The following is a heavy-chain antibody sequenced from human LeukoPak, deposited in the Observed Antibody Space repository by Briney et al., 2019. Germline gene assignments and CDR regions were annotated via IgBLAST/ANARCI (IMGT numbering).Heavy chain of an antibody. CDR3: ARSVGRLAPMYD. J-gene: IGHJ4*02. CDR2: ISSGSDYT. V-gene: IGHV3-11*06. D-gene: IGHD5-12*01. Sequence: RGSLRLSCAPSRVTLTDYNISSSRQAPGKGLEWVSYISSGSDYTNYADAVKGRFTISRDNAKNSLSLQMSSLRAEDTALYFCARSVGRLAPMYDWGQGTLVTVSS. CDR1: RVTLTDYN.